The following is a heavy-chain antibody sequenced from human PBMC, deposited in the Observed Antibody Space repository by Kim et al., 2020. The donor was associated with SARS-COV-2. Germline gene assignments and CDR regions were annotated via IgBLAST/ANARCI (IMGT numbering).Heavy chain of an antibody. CDR3: ARTLGYCSSTSCPGWFDP. CDR1: GFTFSSYA. V-gene: IGHV3-64*01. D-gene: IGHD2-2*01. J-gene: IGHJ5*02. Sequence: GGSLRLSCAASGFTFSSYAMHWVRQAPGKGLEYVSAISSNGGSTYYANSVKGRFTISRDNSKNTLYLQMGSLRAEDMAVYYCARTLGYCSSTSCPGWFDPWGQGTLVTVSS. CDR2: ISSNGGST.